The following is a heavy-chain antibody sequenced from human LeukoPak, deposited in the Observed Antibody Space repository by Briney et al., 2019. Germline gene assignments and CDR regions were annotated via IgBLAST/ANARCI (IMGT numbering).Heavy chain of an antibody. V-gene: IGHV1-69*05. J-gene: IGHJ5*02. CDR1: GGTFSSYA. CDR2: IIPIFCTA. Sequence: SSVKVSCKASGGTFSSYAISWVRQAPGQGLEWMGWIIPIFCTANYAQNFQGRVTITTDESPRTAYMELSSLRSEDTAVYYCARGHLDITLGWFDPWGQGTLVTVSS. CDR3: ARGHLDITLGWFDP. D-gene: IGHD5-12*01.